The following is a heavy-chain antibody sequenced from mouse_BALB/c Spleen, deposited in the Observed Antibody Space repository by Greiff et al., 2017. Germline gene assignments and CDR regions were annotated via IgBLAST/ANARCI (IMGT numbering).Heavy chain of an antibody. CDR3: ARDDGYYYAMDY. D-gene: IGHD2-12*01. CDR2: ISNGGGST. J-gene: IGHJ4*01. CDR1: GFTFSSYT. Sequence: EVKLMESGGDLVKPGGSLKLSCAASGFTFSSYTMSWVRQTPEKRLEWVAYISNGGGSTYYPDTVKGRFTISRDNAKNTLYLQMSSLKSEDTAMYYCARDDGYYYAMDYWGQGTSVTVSS. V-gene: IGHV5-12-2*01.